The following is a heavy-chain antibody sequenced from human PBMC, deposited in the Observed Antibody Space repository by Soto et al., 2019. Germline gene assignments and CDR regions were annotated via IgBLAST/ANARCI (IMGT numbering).Heavy chain of an antibody. D-gene: IGHD3-3*01. CDR2: ISYDGSNK. Sequence: GGSLRLSCAASGFTFSSYAMHWVRQAPGKGLEWVAVISYDGSNKYYADSVKGRFTISRDNSKNTLYLQMNSLRAEDTAVYYCARDYYDFWSGTGNWFDPWGQGTLVTSPQ. CDR1: GFTFSSYA. CDR3: ARDYYDFWSGTGNWFDP. J-gene: IGHJ5*02. V-gene: IGHV3-30-3*01.